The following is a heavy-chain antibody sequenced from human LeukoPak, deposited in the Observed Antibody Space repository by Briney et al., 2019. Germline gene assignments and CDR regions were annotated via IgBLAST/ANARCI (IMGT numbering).Heavy chain of an antibody. J-gene: IGHJ4*02. V-gene: IGHV3-66*02. Sequence: PGGSLRLSCAASGFTVSSNYMSWVRQAPGKGLEWVSVIYSGGNTYYADSVKGRFTISRDNSKNTLYLQMNSLRAEDTAVYYCARGYCSSTSCYAGYWGQGTLVTVSS. D-gene: IGHD2-2*01. CDR2: IYSGGNT. CDR1: GFTVSSNY. CDR3: ARGYCSSTSCYAGY.